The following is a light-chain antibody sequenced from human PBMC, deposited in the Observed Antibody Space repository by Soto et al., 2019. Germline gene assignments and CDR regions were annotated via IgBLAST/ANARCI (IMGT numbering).Light chain of an antibody. CDR2: AGS. V-gene: IGLV2-23*01. CDR1: SSDVGSYNL. J-gene: IGLJ2*01. Sequence: QSALTQPASVSGSPGQSITISCTGTSSDVGSYNLVSWYQQHPGQAPKLMIYAGSKRPSGVSNRFSGSKSGNTASLTISGLQAEDEADYYCCSDAGSSTLQFGGGTKLTVL. CDR3: CSDAGSSTLQ.